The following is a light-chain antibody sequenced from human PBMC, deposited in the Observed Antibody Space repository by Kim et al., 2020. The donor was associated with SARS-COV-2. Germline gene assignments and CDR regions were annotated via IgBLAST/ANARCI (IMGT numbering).Light chain of an antibody. CDR3: QQYNTRPIT. CDR2: GAF. Sequence: SPAPLSVSPGERATLSCRASQSVSNSLAWYQQKPGQAPRLLLYGAFTRATDIPARFSGSGSGTEFTLTISSLQSEDFAVYYCQQYNTRPITFGQGTRLEIK. CDR1: QSVSNS. V-gene: IGKV3-15*01. J-gene: IGKJ5*01.